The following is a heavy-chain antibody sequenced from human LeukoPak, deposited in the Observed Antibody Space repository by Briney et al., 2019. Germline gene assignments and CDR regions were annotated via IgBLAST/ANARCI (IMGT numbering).Heavy chain of an antibody. CDR2: ISSNGGST. J-gene: IGHJ3*02. D-gene: IGHD3-22*01. CDR3: ARTFYYDDAFDI. Sequence: PGGSLRLSCSASGFTFSSYVMHWVRQAPGKGLQYVSVISSNGGSTDYADSVKGRFTISRDNSKETVYLQMSSLRAEDTAVYYCARTFYYDDAFDIWGQGTMVTVSS. CDR1: GFTFSSYV. V-gene: IGHV3-64D*06.